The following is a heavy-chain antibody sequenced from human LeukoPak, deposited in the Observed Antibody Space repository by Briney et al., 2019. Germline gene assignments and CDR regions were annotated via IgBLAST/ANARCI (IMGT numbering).Heavy chain of an antibody. Sequence: ASVKVSCKASGYTFTGYYMHWVRQAPGQGLEWMGWINPNSGGTNYAQKFQGWVTMTRDTSISTAYMELSRLRSDDTAVYYCARGQDYGDYESRFDYWGQGTLVTVSS. CDR2: INPNSGGT. V-gene: IGHV1-2*04. D-gene: IGHD4-17*01. CDR1: GYTFTGYY. J-gene: IGHJ4*02. CDR3: ARGQDYGDYESRFDY.